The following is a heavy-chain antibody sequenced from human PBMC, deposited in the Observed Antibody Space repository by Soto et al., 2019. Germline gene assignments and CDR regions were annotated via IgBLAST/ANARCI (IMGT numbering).Heavy chain of an antibody. J-gene: IGHJ4*02. CDR3: ARSAGWYAVHS. CDR1: GDSVSSPYY. V-gene: IGHV4-4*02. CDR2: VFHTGTT. Sequence: QVQLQESGPGLVKPSGTLSLTCAVSGDSVSSPYYWCWVRQPPGKGLEWIGEVFHTGTTSYNPSLRSRVTISMDKSNIQFSLDLRSVTAADTAVYYCARSAGWYAVHSWGPGTLVIVSS. D-gene: IGHD6-19*01.